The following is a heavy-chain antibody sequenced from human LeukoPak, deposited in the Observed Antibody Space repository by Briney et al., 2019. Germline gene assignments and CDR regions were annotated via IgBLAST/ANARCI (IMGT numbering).Heavy chain of an antibody. Sequence: SETLSLTCTVSGGSLTSSSYYWGWIRQPPGKGLEWIGTIYYSVRTHYNPSLKSRVTISVDTSKNQFSLKLNSVTAADTAVYYCARDGYKYDYYNYMDVWGKGTTVTISS. D-gene: IGHD5-24*01. CDR3: ARDGYKYDYYNYMDV. CDR1: GGSLTSSSYY. J-gene: IGHJ6*03. V-gene: IGHV4-39*07. CDR2: IYYSVRT.